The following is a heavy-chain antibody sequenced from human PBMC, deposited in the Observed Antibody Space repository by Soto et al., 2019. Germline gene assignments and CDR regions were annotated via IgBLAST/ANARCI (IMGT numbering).Heavy chain of an antibody. CDR3: ARDRGYCSGGSCYGYYYGMDV. V-gene: IGHV1-69*04. CDR2: IIPILGIA. Sequence: EASVKVSCKASGGTFSSYTISWVRQAPGQGLEWMGRIIPILGIANYAQKFQGRVTITADKSTSTAYMELSSLRSEDTAVYYCARDRGYCSGGSCYGYYYGMDVWGQGTTVTVSS. D-gene: IGHD2-15*01. CDR1: GGTFSSYT. J-gene: IGHJ6*02.